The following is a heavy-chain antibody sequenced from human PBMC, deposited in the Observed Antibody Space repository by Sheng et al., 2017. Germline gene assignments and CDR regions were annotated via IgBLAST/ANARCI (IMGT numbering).Heavy chain of an antibody. CDR1: GFSFKDYE. CDR2: ITTSGSMI. J-gene: IGHJ4*01. Sequence: EAQLEESGGXLVQPGGSLRLSCVASGFSFKDYEMNWVRQAPGKGLEWLSYITTSGSMIKYADSVQGRFTISRDDAKNTLNLQMTGLRVDDTGVYYCARGRCLHSRSYYFDSWG. V-gene: IGHV3-48*03. D-gene: IGHD3-10*01. CDR3: ARGRCLHSRSYYFDS.